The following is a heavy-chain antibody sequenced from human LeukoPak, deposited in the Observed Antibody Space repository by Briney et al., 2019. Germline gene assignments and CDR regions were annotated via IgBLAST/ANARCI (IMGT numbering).Heavy chain of an antibody. CDR2: IYPGDSDT. D-gene: IGHD1-26*01. CDR3: ARPRAYGRGPPSY. CDR1: GYSFSNYW. V-gene: IGHV5-51*01. Sequence: GESLKISCKGSGYSFSNYWIGWVRQMPGKGLEWMGIIYPGDSDTRYSPSFQGQVTISADKSISTAYLQWSSLKASDTAMYYCARPRAYGRGPPSYWGQGTLVTVSS. J-gene: IGHJ4*02.